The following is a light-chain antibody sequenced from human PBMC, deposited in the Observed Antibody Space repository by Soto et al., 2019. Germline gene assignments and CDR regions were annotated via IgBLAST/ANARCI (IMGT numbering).Light chain of an antibody. CDR3: QQFNSYPLT. CDR1: QSISSR. V-gene: IGKV1-5*01. Sequence: DIQMTQSPSTLSAFVGDRVTITCRASQSISSRLAWYQQKPGKAPKFLIYDASSLESGVPSRFSGSGSGTQFTLTICSLQPDDSATYYCQQFNSYPLTFGGGTKVDIK. J-gene: IGKJ4*01. CDR2: DAS.